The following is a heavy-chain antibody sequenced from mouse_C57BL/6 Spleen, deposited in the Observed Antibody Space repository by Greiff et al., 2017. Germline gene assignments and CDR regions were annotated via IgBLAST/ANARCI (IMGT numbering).Heavy chain of an antibody. Sequence: VQLQQPGAELVKPGASVKLSCKASGYTFTSYWMQWVKQRPGQGLEWIGEIDPSDSYTNYYQKFKGKATLTVDTSSSTAYMQLSSLTSEDSAVYYCARGGQLMAMDYWGQGTSVTVSS. D-gene: IGHD3-2*02. CDR3: ARGGQLMAMDY. CDR1: GYTFTSYW. J-gene: IGHJ4*01. V-gene: IGHV1-50*01. CDR2: IDPSDSYT.